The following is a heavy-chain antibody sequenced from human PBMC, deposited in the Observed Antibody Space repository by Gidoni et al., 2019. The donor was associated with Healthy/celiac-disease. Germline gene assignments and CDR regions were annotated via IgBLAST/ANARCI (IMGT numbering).Heavy chain of an antibody. Sequence: VQLVASGGGLVQPGRSLRLSCSASVFTFDDYAMPWVRQAPGKGLEWVSGLSWNSGSIGYADSVKGRLTISRDNAKNSLYLQMNSLRAEDTALYYCAKAVSLSDWYFDLWGRGTLVTVSS. CDR1: VFTFDDYA. D-gene: IGHD6-19*01. CDR3: AKAVSLSDWYFDL. J-gene: IGHJ2*01. V-gene: IGHV3-9*01. CDR2: LSWNSGSI.